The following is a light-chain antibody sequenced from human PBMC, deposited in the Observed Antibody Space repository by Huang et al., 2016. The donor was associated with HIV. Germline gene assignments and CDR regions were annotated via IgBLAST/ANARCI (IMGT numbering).Light chain of an antibody. J-gene: IGKJ1*01. Sequence: EIVMTQSPATLSVSPGERATLSCRASQSVSSNLAWYQQKPGQAPRLLIYDASTRAIGVPARVSGSGSGTEFTLTISSLQSEDFAVYYCQQYNAWPPWTFGQGTKVDIK. V-gene: IGKV3-15*01. CDR2: DAS. CDR3: QQYNAWPPWT. CDR1: QSVSSN.